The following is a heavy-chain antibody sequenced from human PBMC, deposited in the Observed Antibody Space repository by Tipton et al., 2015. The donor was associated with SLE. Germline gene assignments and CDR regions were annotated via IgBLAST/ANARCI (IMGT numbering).Heavy chain of an antibody. CDR3: ARGYCSGGSCSRWSYFDL. CDR2: IYYSGST. V-gene: IGHV4-39*07. Sequence: TLSLTCTVSGGSISSSSYYWGWIRQPPGKGLEWIGSIYYSGSTYYNPSLKSRVTISVDTSKNQFSLKLSSVTAADTAVYYCARGYCSGGSCSRWSYFDLWGRGTLVTASS. J-gene: IGHJ2*01. D-gene: IGHD2-15*01. CDR1: GGSISSSSYY.